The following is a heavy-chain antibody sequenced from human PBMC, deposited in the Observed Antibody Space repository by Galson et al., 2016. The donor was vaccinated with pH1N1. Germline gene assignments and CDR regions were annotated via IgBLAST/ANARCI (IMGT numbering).Heavy chain of an antibody. CDR3: ARDLSGDDFWSGYGFEI. CDR1: GGSISSANYY. D-gene: IGHD3-3*01. V-gene: IGHV4-61*09. CDR2: IYTSGIN. J-gene: IGHJ3*02. Sequence: TLSLTCTVSGGSISSANYYWSWIRQPAGKGLEWIGHIYTSGINNYNPSLKSRVSISIDTSKNQFSLKLRSVTAAETVVYYCARDLSGDDFWSGYGFEIWGPGTMVTVSS.